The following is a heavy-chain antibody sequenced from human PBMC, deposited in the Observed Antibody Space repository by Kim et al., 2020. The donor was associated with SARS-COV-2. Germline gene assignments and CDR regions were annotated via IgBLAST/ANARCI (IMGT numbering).Heavy chain of an antibody. D-gene: IGHD1-26*01. J-gene: IGHJ6*02. CDR3: TTGFVWELDPFSYYYGMDV. V-gene: IGHV3-15*01. CDR1: GFTFSNAW. CDR2: IKSKTDGGTT. Sequence: GGSLRLSCAASGFTFSNAWMSWVRQAPGKGLEWVGRIKSKTDGGTTDYAAPVKGRFTISRDDSKNTLYLQMNSLKTEDTAVYYCTTGFVWELDPFSYYYGMDVWGQGTTVTVSS.